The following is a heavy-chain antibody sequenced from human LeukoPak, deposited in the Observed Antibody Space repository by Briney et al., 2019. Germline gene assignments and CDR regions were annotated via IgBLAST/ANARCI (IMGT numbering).Heavy chain of an antibody. V-gene: IGHV3-30*04. CDR2: ISYDGSNG. Sequence: PGGSLRLSCAASGFAFSRYAMQLVRQAPGKGLEWVGLISYDGSNGYYADSVKGRFTISRDKSKNTLYLQMNSLRVEDTAVYYCARGSNSGDLSGLIDYWGQGTLVSVSS. CDR3: ARGSNSGDLSGLIDY. J-gene: IGHJ4*02. CDR1: GFAFSRYA. D-gene: IGHD3-16*02.